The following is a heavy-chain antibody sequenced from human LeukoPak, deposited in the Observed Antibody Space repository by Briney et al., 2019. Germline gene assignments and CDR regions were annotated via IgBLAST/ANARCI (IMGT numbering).Heavy chain of an antibody. CDR2: IYYSGST. J-gene: IGHJ4*02. CDR1: GGSISSSSYY. CDR3: ARHVYSSSWFDY. Sequence: PSETLSLTRTVSGGSISSSSYYWGWIRQPPGKGLEWIGSIYYSGSTYYNPSLKSRVTISVDTSKNQLSLKLSSVTAADTAVYYCARHVYSSSWFDYWGQGTLVTVSS. D-gene: IGHD6-13*01. V-gene: IGHV4-39*01.